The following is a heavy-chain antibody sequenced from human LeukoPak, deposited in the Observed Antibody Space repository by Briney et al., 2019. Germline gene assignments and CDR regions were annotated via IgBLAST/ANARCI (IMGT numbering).Heavy chain of an antibody. D-gene: IGHD5-24*01. CDR3: AGAPETGH. J-gene: IGHJ4*02. CDR2: ISDGGTT. V-gene: IGHV3-66*01. CDR1: GFTVSNNY. Sequence: PGGSLRLSCAASGFTVSNNYMTWVRQAPGKGLECVSVISDGGTTFYRDFVKGRFTISRDKTKNTLYLQMNSLRAEDTAVYYCAGAPETGHWGQGTLVTVSS.